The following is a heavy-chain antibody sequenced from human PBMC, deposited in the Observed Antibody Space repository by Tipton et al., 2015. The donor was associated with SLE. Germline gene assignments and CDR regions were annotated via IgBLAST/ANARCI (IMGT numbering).Heavy chain of an antibody. J-gene: IGHJ5*02. Sequence: TLSLTCSVSGGSISAYYWSWIRQPPGKGLEWIGYAYYSGSTNYNPSLKSRVTISVDTSKNQFSLKLSSVTATDTAVYYCARDFRAAGNGFDPWGQGTLVTVSS. D-gene: IGHD6-13*01. CDR3: ARDFRAAGNGFDP. CDR2: AYYSGST. V-gene: IGHV4-59*12. CDR1: GGSISAYY.